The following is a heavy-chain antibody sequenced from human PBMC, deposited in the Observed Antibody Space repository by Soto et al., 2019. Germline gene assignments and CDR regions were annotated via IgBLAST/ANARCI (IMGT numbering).Heavy chain of an antibody. CDR3: ARGAYNDYSHWFDP. Sequence: QVQLVQSGAEVRKPGASVRVSCKATGYSFTRHDINWLRQAAGQGLEWMGWMNPNSGNVVYAQKFQGRVTMTRNTSITAAYIAVTSLKSEDTAVYFCARGAYNDYSHWFDPWGQGTLVTVSS. D-gene: IGHD4-4*01. CDR1: GYSFTRHD. V-gene: IGHV1-8*01. J-gene: IGHJ5*02. CDR2: MNPNSGNV.